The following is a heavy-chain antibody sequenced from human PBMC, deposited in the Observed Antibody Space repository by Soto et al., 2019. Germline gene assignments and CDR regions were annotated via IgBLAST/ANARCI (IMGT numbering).Heavy chain of an antibody. V-gene: IGHV1-3*05. J-gene: IGHJ5*02. CDR1: GYTFTTYA. D-gene: IGHD3-22*01. CDR3: ARNIVGSGYFDP. Sequence: QVQLVQSGAEEKKPGASVKVSCKASGYTFTTYAIHWVRQAPGQSLEWMGWIDAGNGNTKYSQKFQGRVTITRDTSASTADMELSSLRSEDTAVYYCARNIVGSGYFDPWGQGTLVTVSS. CDR2: IDAGNGNT.